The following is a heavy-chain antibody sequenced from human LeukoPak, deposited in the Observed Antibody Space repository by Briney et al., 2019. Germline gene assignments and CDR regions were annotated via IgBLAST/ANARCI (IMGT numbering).Heavy chain of an antibody. Sequence: ASVKVSCKASGYTFTSYGVSWVRQAPGQGLEWMGWISAYNGNTNYAQKLQGRVTMTTDTSTSTAYMELRSLRSDDTAVYYCAREESVVATGITGDYWGQGTLVTVSS. CDR1: GYTFTSYG. J-gene: IGHJ4*02. V-gene: IGHV1-18*01. CDR3: AREESVVATGITGDY. CDR2: ISAYNGNT. D-gene: IGHD5-12*01.